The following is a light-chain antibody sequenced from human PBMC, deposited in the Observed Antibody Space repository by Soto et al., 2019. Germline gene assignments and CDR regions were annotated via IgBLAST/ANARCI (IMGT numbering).Light chain of an antibody. CDR3: QQDYSSPCT. Sequence: DIQMTQSPSALSSSVGDRVTITCRASQNIRSYLNWYQQKPGQPPQLLIYDASSLHTGVPARFSASGSGTDFTLVISELQPEDFATYYCQQDYSSPCTFGRGTKVEI. V-gene: IGKV1-39*01. J-gene: IGKJ1*01. CDR1: QNIRSY. CDR2: DAS.